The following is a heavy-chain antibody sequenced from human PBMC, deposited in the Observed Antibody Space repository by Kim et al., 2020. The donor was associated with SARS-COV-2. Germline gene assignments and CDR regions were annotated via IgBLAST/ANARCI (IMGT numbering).Heavy chain of an antibody. J-gene: IGHJ2*01. V-gene: IGHV3-73*01. D-gene: IGHD6-13*01. CDR3: TRPSAIAAAGVWYFDL. Sequence: LVKGRFTISRDDSKNTAYLQMNSLKTEDTAVYYCTRPSAIAAAGVWYFDLWGRGTLVTVSS.